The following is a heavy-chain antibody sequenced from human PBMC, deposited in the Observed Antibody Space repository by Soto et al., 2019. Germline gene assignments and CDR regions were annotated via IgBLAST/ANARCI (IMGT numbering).Heavy chain of an antibody. V-gene: IGHV1-69*13. CDR2: IIPIFGSP. CDR3: AREKFSNFFDP. CDR1: GGIFNSYG. J-gene: IGHJ5*02. Sequence: SVKVSCKTAGGIFNSYGLSWVRQAPGKGPEWMGQIIPIFGSPKYAQKFQGRLTISADESTNTAYMELSSLTSEDTAMYYCAREKFSNFFDPWGQGTQVTVSS.